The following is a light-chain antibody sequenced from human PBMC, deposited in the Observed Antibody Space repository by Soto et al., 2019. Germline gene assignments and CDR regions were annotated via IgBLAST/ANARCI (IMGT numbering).Light chain of an antibody. V-gene: IGKV2-28*01. CDR1: QSLLHSNGYNY. CDR2: LGS. Sequence: DIVITHSPLSLHVTPGEPASISCRASQSLLHSNGYNYLDCYLQNPGQSPQLLIYLGSNRASGVPDRFSGSGSGADFTLKISRVEAEDVGVYYCMQALQTPLTLGQGTKVDIK. J-gene: IGKJ1*01. CDR3: MQALQTPLT.